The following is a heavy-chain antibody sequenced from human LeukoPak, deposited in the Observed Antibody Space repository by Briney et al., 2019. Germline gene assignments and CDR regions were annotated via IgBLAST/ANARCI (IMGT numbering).Heavy chain of an antibody. D-gene: IGHD3-10*01. J-gene: IGHJ4*02. Sequence: SETLSLTCTVSGGSISSSSYYWGWIRQPPGKGLEWIGSIYHSGSTYYNPSLKSRVTISVDTSKNQFSLKLSSVTAADTAVYYCAREVDFGELLYTLDYWGQGTLVTVSS. CDR1: GGSISSSSYY. CDR3: AREVDFGELLYTLDY. CDR2: IYHSGST. V-gene: IGHV4-39*07.